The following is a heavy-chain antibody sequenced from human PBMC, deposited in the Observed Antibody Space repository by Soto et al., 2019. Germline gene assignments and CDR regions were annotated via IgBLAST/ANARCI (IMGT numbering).Heavy chain of an antibody. CDR2: INHSGST. J-gene: IGHJ6*02. CDR1: GGSISSYY. D-gene: IGHD3-10*01. V-gene: IGHV4-34*01. CDR3: ARVSGIYYYGMDV. Sequence: SETLSLTCTVSGGSISSYYWSWIRQPPGKGLEWIGEINHSGSTNYNPSLKSRVTISVDTSKNQVSLKLSSVTAADTAVYYCARVSGIYYYGMDVWGQGTTVTVSS.